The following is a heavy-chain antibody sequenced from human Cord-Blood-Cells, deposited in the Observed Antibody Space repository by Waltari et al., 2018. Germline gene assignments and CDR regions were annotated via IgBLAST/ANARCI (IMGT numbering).Heavy chain of an antibody. CDR2: IDHSGST. D-gene: IGHD6-13*01. V-gene: IGHV4-34*01. J-gene: IGHJ4*02. CDR1: GGSFSGYY. Sequence: QVQLQPWGPGLLKPSETLSLTCAVYGGSFSGYYWSWIRQPPGKGLEWMGEIDHSGSTNYHPSLKSRVTISVDTSKNQFSLKLSSVTAADTAVYYCAAKAAAGGFDYWGQGTLVTVSS. CDR3: AAKAAAGGFDY.